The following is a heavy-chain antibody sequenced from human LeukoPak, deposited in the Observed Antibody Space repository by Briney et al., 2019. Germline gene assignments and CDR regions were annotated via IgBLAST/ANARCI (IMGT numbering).Heavy chain of an antibody. D-gene: IGHD2-2*01. V-gene: IGHV4-34*01. Sequence: SETLSLTCAVYGGSFSDYYWSWIRQPPGKGLEWIGEINHSGSTNYNPSLKSRVNISVDTSKNQFSLKLSSVTAADTAVYYCARGRLFLPRPATAMGAFDIWGQGTMVTVSS. CDR2: INHSGST. CDR1: GGSFSDYY. CDR3: ARGRLFLPRPATAMGAFDI. J-gene: IGHJ3*02.